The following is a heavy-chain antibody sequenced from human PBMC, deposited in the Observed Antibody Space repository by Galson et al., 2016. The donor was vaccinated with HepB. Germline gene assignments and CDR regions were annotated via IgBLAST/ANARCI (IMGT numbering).Heavy chain of an antibody. J-gene: IGHJ4*02. D-gene: IGHD1-26*01. CDR3: ARGNSGNYDDH. Sequence: SVKVSCKASGYTFTTYDINWVRQAAGQGLEWMGWMNPNSGNTGYAQKFQGRVTMTLDTSISTAYMELSSLRFDDTAIYYCARGNSGNYDDHWGQGTLVTVSS. CDR2: MNPNSGNT. CDR1: GYTFTTYD. V-gene: IGHV1-8*01.